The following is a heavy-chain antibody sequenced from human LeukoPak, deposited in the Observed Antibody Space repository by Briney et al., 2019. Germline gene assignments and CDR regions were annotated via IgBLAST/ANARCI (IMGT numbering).Heavy chain of an antibody. V-gene: IGHV3-30*03. CDR2: ISRDGSNK. Sequence: GGSLRLSCAASGFTFSSYGMHWVRQAPGKGLEWVAVISRDGSNKYYADSVQGRFTISRDNSKNTLYLQMNGLRAEDTAVYYCARALYYFDYWGQGTLVTVSS. J-gene: IGHJ4*02. CDR1: GFTFSSYG. CDR3: ARALYYFDY.